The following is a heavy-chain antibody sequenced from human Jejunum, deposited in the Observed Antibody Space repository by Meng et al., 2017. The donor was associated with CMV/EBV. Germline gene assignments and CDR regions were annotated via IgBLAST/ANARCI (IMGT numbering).Heavy chain of an antibody. V-gene: IGHV1-69*05. CDR3: ARGRLYRSGP. Sequence: VSCKASGDTVTNYAINWVRQAPGQGLEWMGGNIPLFATTYYAQRFQDRLTITTDESTSTAYMELNSLRVEDTAVYYCARGRLYRSGPFGQGTLVTVSS. CDR1: GDTVTNYA. D-gene: IGHD3-3*01. CDR2: NIPLFATT. J-gene: IGHJ5*02.